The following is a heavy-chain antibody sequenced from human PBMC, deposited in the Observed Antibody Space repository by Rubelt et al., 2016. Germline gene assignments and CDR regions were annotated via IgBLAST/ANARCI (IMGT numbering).Heavy chain of an antibody. CDR2: INHSGST. Sequence: GEINHSGSTNYNPSLKSRVTISVDTSKNQFSLKLSSVTAADTAVYYCARGSYSSSPLYFDYWGQGTLVTVSS. J-gene: IGHJ4*02. CDR3: ARGSYSSSPLYFDY. D-gene: IGHD6-6*01. V-gene: IGHV4-34*01.